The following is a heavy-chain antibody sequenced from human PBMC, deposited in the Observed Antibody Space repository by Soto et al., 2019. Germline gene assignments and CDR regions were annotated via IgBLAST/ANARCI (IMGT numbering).Heavy chain of an antibody. J-gene: IGHJ6*02. Sequence: PGESLKISGKGSGYTFTDYCISWVLQMPGKGLEWMGRINPSDSYTHYSPSFQGHVTISADKSISTAFLQWSSLKASDTAMYYCARLPTYYYYGMDVWGQGTTVTVSS. CDR3: ARLPTYYYYGMDV. CDR1: GYTFTDYC. D-gene: IGHD4-17*01. V-gene: IGHV5-10-1*01. CDR2: INPSDSYT.